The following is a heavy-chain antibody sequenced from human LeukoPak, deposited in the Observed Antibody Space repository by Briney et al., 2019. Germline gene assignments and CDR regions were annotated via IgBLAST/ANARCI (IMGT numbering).Heavy chain of an antibody. CDR3: ARDLRWYYYDSSGFVDY. CDR2: ISFDESNK. V-gene: IGHV3-30*03. D-gene: IGHD3-22*01. J-gene: IGHJ4*02. Sequence: GGSLRLSCAASGFTLSSYGMHWVRQAPGKGLEWVAVISFDESNKYYADSVKGRFTISRDNSKNTLYLQMNSLRAEDTAVYYCARDLRWYYYDSSGFVDYWGQGTLVTVSS. CDR1: GFTLSSYG.